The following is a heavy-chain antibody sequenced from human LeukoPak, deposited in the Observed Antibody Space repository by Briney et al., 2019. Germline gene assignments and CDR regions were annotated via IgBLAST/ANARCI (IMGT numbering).Heavy chain of an antibody. J-gene: IGHJ4*02. CDR3: AKVTYDYVWGSYEN. CDR2: ISGSGDST. CDR1: GFTFTSYV. V-gene: IGHV3-23*01. D-gene: IGHD3-16*01. Sequence: GGSLRLSCAASGFTFTSYVMNWVRQAPGKRLEWVSAISGSGDSTYYADSVKGRFTISRDNSKNTLHLQMNSLRAEDTAVYYCAKVTYDYVWGSYENWGQGALVTVSS.